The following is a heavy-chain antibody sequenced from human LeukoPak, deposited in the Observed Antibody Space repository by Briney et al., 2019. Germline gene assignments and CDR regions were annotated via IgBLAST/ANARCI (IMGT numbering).Heavy chain of an antibody. Sequence: GGSLRLSCAASGFTFSSYWMSWVRQAPGKGLEWVSGMSGSGGSTYYADSVKGRFTISRDNSKNTLYLQMNSLRAEDTAVYYCAKGGSSSWDYFDYWGQGTLVTVSS. J-gene: IGHJ4*02. CDR2: MSGSGGST. V-gene: IGHV3-23*01. D-gene: IGHD6-13*01. CDR1: GFTFSSYW. CDR3: AKGGSSSWDYFDY.